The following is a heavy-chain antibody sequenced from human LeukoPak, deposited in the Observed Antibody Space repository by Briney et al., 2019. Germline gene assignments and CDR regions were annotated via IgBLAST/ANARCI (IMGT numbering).Heavy chain of an antibody. V-gene: IGHV4-39*07. J-gene: IGHJ4*02. D-gene: IGHD6-13*01. CDR2: IYYSGST. CDR1: GGSISSSSYY. Sequence: SETLSLTCTVSGGSISSSSYYWGWIRQPPGKGLEWIGTIYYSGSTYYNPSLKSRVTISVDTSKNQFSLKLSSVTAADTAVYYCATGSWYGAFIDYWGQGTLVTVSS. CDR3: ATGSWYGAFIDY.